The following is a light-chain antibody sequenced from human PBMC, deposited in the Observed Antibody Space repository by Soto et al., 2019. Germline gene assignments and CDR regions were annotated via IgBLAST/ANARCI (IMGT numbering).Light chain of an antibody. CDR2: RNN. Sequence: VLTQPPSASGTPGQRVTISCSGSSSNIGSNYVYWYQQLPGTAPKLLIYRNNQRPSGVPDRFSGSKSGTSASLAISGLRSEDEADYYCAAWDDRLRGTFVFGTGTKVTVL. CDR1: SSNIGSNY. V-gene: IGLV1-47*01. CDR3: AAWDDRLRGTFV. J-gene: IGLJ1*01.